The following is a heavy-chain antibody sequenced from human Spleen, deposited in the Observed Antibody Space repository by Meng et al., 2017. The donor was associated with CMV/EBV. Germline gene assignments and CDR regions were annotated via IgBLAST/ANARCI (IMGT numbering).Heavy chain of an antibody. CDR2: ISTTTTYI. V-gene: IGHV3-21*01. Sequence: GESLKISCAASGFTLSNYSVNWVRQAPGKGLEWVSFISTTTTYIYYANSVKGRFTISRANAKNTLYLQMNSLRAEDTAVYYCARPLGYCSSTSCPGYYYYYGMDVWGQGTTVTVSS. CDR1: GFTLSNYS. CDR3: ARPLGYCSSTSCPGYYYYYGMDV. J-gene: IGHJ6*02. D-gene: IGHD2-2*01.